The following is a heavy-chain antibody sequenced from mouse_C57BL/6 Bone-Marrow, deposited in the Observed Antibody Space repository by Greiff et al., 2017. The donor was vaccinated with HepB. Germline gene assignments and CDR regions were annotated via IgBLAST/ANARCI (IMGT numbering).Heavy chain of an antibody. V-gene: IGHV5-4*01. Sequence: EVHLVESGGGLVKPGGSLKLSCAASGFTFSSYAMSWVRQTPEKRLEWVATISDGGSYTYYPDNVKGRFTISRDNAKNTLYLQMSHLKSEDTAMYYCAREIITTADYAMDYWGQGTSVTVSS. D-gene: IGHD1-1*01. CDR3: AREIITTADYAMDY. CDR2: ISDGGSYT. J-gene: IGHJ4*01. CDR1: GFTFSSYA.